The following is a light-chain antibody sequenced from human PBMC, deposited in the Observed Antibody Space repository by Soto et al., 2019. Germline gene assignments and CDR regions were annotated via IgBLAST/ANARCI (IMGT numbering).Light chain of an antibody. Sequence: QSVLTQPPSVSGAPGQTVTISCTGSRPNIGAGFDVHWYQQLPGTTPELLIYGNNNRPSGVPDRFSASKSGTSASLAITGLQPEDEADYYCQSYDNRHVVFGGGTKLTVL. J-gene: IGLJ2*01. CDR3: QSYDNRHVV. CDR1: RPNIGAGFD. V-gene: IGLV1-40*01. CDR2: GNN.